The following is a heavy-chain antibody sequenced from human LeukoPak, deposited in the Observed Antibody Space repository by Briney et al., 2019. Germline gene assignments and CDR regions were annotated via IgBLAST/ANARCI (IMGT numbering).Heavy chain of an antibody. CDR2: ISWNSGSI. CDR1: GFTFDDYA. V-gene: IGHV3-9*01. D-gene: IGHD5-12*01. Sequence: GGSLRLSCAASGFTFDDYAMHWVRQAPGKGLEWVSGISWNSGSIGYADSVKGRFTISRDSAKNSLYLQMNSLRAEDTALYYCAKGRGVDWEAGYFDYWGQGTLVTVSS. J-gene: IGHJ4*02. CDR3: AKGRGVDWEAGYFDY.